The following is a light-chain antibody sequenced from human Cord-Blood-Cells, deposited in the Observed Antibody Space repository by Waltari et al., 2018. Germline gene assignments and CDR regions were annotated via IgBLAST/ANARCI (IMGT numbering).Light chain of an antibody. V-gene: IGKV1-5*03. CDR1: QSISSW. Sequence: PSTLSASVGDRVTITCRASQSISSWLAWYQQKPGKAPKLLIYKASSLESGVPSRFSGSGSGTEFTLTISSLQPDDFATYYCQQYNSYSYTFGQGTKLEIK. J-gene: IGKJ2*01. CDR2: KAS. CDR3: QQYNSYSYT.